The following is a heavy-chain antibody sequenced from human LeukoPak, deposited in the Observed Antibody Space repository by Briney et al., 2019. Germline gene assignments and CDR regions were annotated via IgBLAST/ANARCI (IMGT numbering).Heavy chain of an antibody. Sequence: SETLSLTCTVSGASVSSSRDYWGWIRQPPGKGLEWIGSIYYTGSTYYNPSLKSRVTISIDISKNQFSLKVNSVTAADTAVYYCARVQPMFISKPHFDYWGQGTLVTVSS. D-gene: IGHD3-10*02. V-gene: IGHV4-39*07. CDR1: GASVSSSRDY. J-gene: IGHJ4*02. CDR2: IYYTGST. CDR3: ARVQPMFISKPHFDY.